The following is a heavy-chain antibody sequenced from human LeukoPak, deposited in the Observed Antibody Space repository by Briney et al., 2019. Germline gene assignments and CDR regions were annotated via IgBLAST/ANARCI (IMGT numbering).Heavy chain of an antibody. CDR2: IYPGDSDT. CDR3: ARVADPGIAAAGISPSDY. CDR1: GYSFTSYW. Sequence: GESLKISCKGSGYSFTSYWIGWVRQMPGKGLEWMGIIYPGDSDTRYSPSPQGQVTISADKSISTAYLQWSSLKASDTAMYYCARVADPGIAAAGISPSDYWGQGTLVTVSS. J-gene: IGHJ4*02. D-gene: IGHD6-13*01. V-gene: IGHV5-51*01.